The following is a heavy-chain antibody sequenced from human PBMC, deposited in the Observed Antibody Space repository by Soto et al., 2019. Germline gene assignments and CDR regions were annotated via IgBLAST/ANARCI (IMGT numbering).Heavy chain of an antibody. D-gene: IGHD2-2*01. CDR1: GDSVSSNSAA. CDR3: ARAKYQLLHYYYYYMDV. V-gene: IGHV6-1*01. J-gene: IGHJ6*03. CDR2: TYYRSKWYN. Sequence: KQSQTLSLTCAISGDSVSSNSAAWNWIRQSPSRGLEWLGRTYYRSKWYNDYAVSVKSRITINPDTSKNQFSLQLNSVTPEDTAVYYCARAKYQLLHYYYYYMDVWGKGTTVTVSS.